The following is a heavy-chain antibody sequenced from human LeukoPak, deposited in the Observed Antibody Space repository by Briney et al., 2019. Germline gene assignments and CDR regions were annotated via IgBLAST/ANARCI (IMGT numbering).Heavy chain of an antibody. V-gene: IGHV4-31*03. CDR1: GGSISSGGYY. CDR2: IYYIGST. D-gene: IGHD3-16*01. CDR3: AREVGGSADL. J-gene: IGHJ2*01. Sequence: SETLSLTCTVSGGSISSGGYYWSWIRQHPGKGLEWIGYIYYIGSTYYNPSLKSRVTISVDTSKNQFSLKLSSVTTADTAVYYCAREVGGSADLWGRGTLVTVSS.